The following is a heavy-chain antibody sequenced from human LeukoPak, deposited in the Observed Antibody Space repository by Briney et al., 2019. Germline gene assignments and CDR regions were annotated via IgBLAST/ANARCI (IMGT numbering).Heavy chain of an antibody. Sequence: LSLTCAVYGGSFSGYYWSWVRQAPGKGLEWVAVISYDGSNKYYADSVKGRFTISRDNSKNTLYLQMNSLRAEDTAVYYCATPAMDLRPTPNPTDYWGQGTLVTVSS. V-gene: IGHV3-30*03. D-gene: IGHD5-18*01. CDR2: ISYDGSNK. J-gene: IGHJ4*02. CDR1: GGSFSGYY. CDR3: ATPAMDLRPTPNPTDY.